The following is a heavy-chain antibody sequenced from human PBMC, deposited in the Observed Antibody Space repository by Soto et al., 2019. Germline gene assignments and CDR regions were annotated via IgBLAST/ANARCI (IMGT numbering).Heavy chain of an antibody. Sequence: QIQLVQSGVEVREPEASVKVSCKAVRYIFTNYGVSWVRQAPGQGLEWMGWITTYNGNTEYAQKFQGRVTMTTDASTSTAYMELGSLRSDDTAIYYCARALTGYGMDVWGQGTTVTVSS. CDR3: ARALTGYGMDV. J-gene: IGHJ6*02. CDR1: RYIFTNYG. V-gene: IGHV1-18*01. CDR2: ITTYNGNT.